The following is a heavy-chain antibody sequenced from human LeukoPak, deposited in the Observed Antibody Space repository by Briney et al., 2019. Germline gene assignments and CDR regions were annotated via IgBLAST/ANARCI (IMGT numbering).Heavy chain of an antibody. CDR1: GGTFSSYA. V-gene: IGHV1-69*05. D-gene: IGHD4-11*01. J-gene: IGHJ5*02. CDR3: AATSNIFNWFDP. Sequence: ASVKVSCKASGGTFSSYAISWVRQAPGHGLEWMGRSVPMSDTKDYAQKFQGRVTFTTDESTTTAHMELSNLSPEDTAVYYCAATSNIFNWFDPWGQGTFVTVSS. CDR2: SVPMSDTK.